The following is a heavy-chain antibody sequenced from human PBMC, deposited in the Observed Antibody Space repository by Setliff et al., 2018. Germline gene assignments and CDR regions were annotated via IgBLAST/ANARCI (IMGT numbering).Heavy chain of an antibody. CDR2: ISPYNGDT. Sequence: ASVKVSCKASGYSFTSYGITWVRQAPGQGLEWMGWISPYNGDTRFAQKFQGRATVTTDTPTSAGYLELRSLTSDDTAVYYCARSPPNRGSGSGWYGDFWGQGTLVTVSS. CDR1: GYSFTSYG. J-gene: IGHJ4*02. V-gene: IGHV1-18*04. CDR3: ARSPPNRGSGSGWYGDF. D-gene: IGHD6-19*01.